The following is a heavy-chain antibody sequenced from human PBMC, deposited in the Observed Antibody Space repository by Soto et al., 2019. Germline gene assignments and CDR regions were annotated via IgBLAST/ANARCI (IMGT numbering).Heavy chain of an antibody. CDR3: ARSLGYSGYETARPLDY. J-gene: IGHJ4*02. CDR1: GGTFISYA. D-gene: IGHD5-12*01. Sequence: HVQLVQSGAEVKKPGSSVKVSCKASGGTFISYAIIWVRQAPGQGLEWMGGIIPIFGTANYAEKFQGRVTITADESTSTAYMKLSSLRSEDTALYYCARSLGYSGYETARPLDYWGQGTLVTVSS. CDR2: IIPIFGTA. V-gene: IGHV1-69*01.